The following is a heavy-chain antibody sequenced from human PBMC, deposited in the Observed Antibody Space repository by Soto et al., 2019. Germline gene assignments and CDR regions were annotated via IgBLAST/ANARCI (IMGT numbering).Heavy chain of an antibody. Sequence: PSETLSLTCTVSGDSISDYFWNWVRQPPGKGLEWIGEVTPSGGSNYNPSLKSRVTISKDTSKNQFSLKVTSVTAADTAVYYCTTSGRRWPDAFDIWAQGAMVTVSS. D-gene: IGHD2-15*01. CDR1: GDSISDYF. J-gene: IGHJ3*02. CDR3: TTSGRRWPDAFDI. CDR2: VTPSGGS. V-gene: IGHV4-34*01.